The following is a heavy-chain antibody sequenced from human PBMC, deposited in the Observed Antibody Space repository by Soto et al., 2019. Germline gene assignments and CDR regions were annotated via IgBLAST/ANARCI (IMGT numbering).Heavy chain of an antibody. J-gene: IGHJ4*02. V-gene: IGHV1-69*12. D-gene: IGHD3-3*01. CDR2: IIPIFGTA. Sequence: QVQLVQSGAEVKKPGSSVKVSCKASGGTFSSYAISWVRQAPGQGLEWMGGIIPIFGTANYAQKFQGRVTITADESTSKASMELSSRRSEDTAVYYCARVRVRFLEWLGSEGWGQGTLVTVSS. CDR3: ARVRVRFLEWLGSEG. CDR1: GGTFSSYA.